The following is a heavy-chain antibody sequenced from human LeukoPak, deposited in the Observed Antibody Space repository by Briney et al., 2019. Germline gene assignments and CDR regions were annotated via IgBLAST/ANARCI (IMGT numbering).Heavy chain of an antibody. J-gene: IGHJ4*02. V-gene: IGHV1-2*02. D-gene: IGHD3-10*01. CDR3: ATSLWFGELFGLAFDY. CDR1: GYTLTGYY. Sequence: ASVKVSCKASGYTLTGYYMHWVRQAPGQGLEWMGWINPNSGGTNYAQKFQGRVTMTRDTSISTAYMELSRLRSDDTAVYYCATSLWFGELFGLAFDYWGQGTLVTVSS. CDR2: INPNSGGT.